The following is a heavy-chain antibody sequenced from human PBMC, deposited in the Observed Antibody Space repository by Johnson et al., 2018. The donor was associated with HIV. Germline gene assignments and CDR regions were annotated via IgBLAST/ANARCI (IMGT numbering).Heavy chain of an antibody. J-gene: IGHJ3*02. CDR3: AKCIWGSSLIDAIDI. CDR2: IRYDGDNK. CDR1: GFTFSYYG. Sequence: QMQLVESGGGVVQPGGSLRLSCAAFGFTFSYYGMHWVRQAPGKGLEWVAFIRYDGDNKYYGDSVKGRFTISRDNSKSTLYLQMNSLRAKDTAVYYCAKCIWGSSLIDAIDIWGQGTMVTVSS. D-gene: IGHD6-13*01. V-gene: IGHV3-30*02.